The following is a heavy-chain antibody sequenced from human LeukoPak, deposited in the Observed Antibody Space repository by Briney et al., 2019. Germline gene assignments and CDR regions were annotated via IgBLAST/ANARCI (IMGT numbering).Heavy chain of an antibody. Sequence: PGGSLRLSCAASGFTFSSYSMNWVRQAPGKRLEWVSSISSSSSYIYYADSVKGRFTISRNSGKSSLYLQMDNLRDEDTAIYYCARDRAGYAFDIWGQGTVVTVSS. J-gene: IGHJ3*02. CDR1: GFTFSSYS. CDR3: ARDRAGYAFDI. V-gene: IGHV3-21*01. CDR2: ISSSSSYI.